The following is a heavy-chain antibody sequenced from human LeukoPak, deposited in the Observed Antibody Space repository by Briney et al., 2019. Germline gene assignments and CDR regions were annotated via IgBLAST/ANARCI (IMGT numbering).Heavy chain of an antibody. V-gene: IGHV3-21*01. CDR1: GFTFSSYS. CDR2: ISSSSSYI. CDR3: ARDRAYNVVEPHQPFDY. Sequence: GGSLRLSRAASGFTFSSYSMNWVRQAPGKGLEWVSSISSSSSYIYYADSVKGRFTISRDNAKNSLYLQMNSLRAEDTAVYYCARDRAYNVVEPHQPFDYWGQGTLVTVSS. J-gene: IGHJ4*02. D-gene: IGHD2-15*01.